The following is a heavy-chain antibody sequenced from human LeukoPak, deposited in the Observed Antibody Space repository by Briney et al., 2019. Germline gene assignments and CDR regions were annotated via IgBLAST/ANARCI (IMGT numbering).Heavy chain of an antibody. CDR1: GFTFSSYA. D-gene: IGHD3-22*01. CDR2: ISGSDGST. V-gene: IGHV3-23*01. J-gene: IGHJ4*02. CDR3: AKETYYYDRSGYYTNYFDY. Sequence: GGSLRLSCAASGFTFSSYAMTWVRQAPGKGLEWVSSISGSDGSTYYADTVKGRFTISRDNSKNTLYLQMNSLRAEDTAVYYCAKETYYYDRSGYYTNYFDYWGQGTLVSVSS.